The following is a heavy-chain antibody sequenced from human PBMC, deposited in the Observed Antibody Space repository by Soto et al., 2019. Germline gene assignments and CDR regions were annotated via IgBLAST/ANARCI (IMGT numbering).Heavy chain of an antibody. V-gene: IGHV1-18*01. J-gene: IGHJ4*02. CDR2: ISAYNGNT. Sequence: QVQLVQSGAEVKKPGASVKVSCKASGYTFTSYGISWVRQAPGQGLEWMGWISAYNGNTKYAQKFQGRVTMTTDTSPSTAYMEVRSPRSDDTAVYYCARDAAAGLNDSWGQGTLVTVSS. CDR1: GYTFTSYG. CDR3: ARDAAAGLNDS. D-gene: IGHD6-13*01.